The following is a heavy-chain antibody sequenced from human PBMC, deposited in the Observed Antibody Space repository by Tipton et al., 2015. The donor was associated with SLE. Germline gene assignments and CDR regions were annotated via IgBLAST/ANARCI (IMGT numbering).Heavy chain of an antibody. Sequence: LRLSCTVSGGSITGYYWSWIRQPPGKGLEWIGHIYYSGTTSYNPSLKSRVTISVDTSKNQFSLNLSSVTAADTAVYYCAKYYYDSTGYNSVDYWGQGALVTVSS. CDR2: IYYSGTT. CDR1: GGSITGYY. D-gene: IGHD3-22*01. CDR3: AKYYYDSTGYNSVDY. V-gene: IGHV4-59*01. J-gene: IGHJ4*02.